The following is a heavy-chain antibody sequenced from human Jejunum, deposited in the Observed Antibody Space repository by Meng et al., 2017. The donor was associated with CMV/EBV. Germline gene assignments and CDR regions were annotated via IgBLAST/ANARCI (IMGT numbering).Heavy chain of an antibody. V-gene: IGHV4-59*11. D-gene: IGHD5-18*01. J-gene: IGHJ4*02. Sequence: SITRHYWNWLRQPPGKGLEWIGYIGYTGISNYTPSLTSRVSMSVDVSNNQFSLTLSSVTAADTAVYYCAGPQVRYSYGYKSVDYWGQGILVTVSS. CDR2: IGYTGIS. CDR1: SITRHY. CDR3: AGPQVRYSYGYKSVDY.